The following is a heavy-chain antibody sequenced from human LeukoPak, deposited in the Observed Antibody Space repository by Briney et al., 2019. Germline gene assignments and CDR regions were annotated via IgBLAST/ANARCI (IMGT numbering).Heavy chain of an antibody. Sequence: PSETLSLTCAVYGGSFSGYYWSWIRQPPGKGLEWIGEINHSGSTNYNPSLKSRVTISVDTSKNQFSLKLSSVTAADTAVYCCARGVRPQIEAGSAYTSPQLYMDVWGKRTTVTVSS. CDR1: GGSFSGYY. CDR3: ARGVRPQIEAGSAYTSPQLYMDV. D-gene: IGHD1-26*01. J-gene: IGHJ6*03. CDR2: INHSGST. V-gene: IGHV4-34*01.